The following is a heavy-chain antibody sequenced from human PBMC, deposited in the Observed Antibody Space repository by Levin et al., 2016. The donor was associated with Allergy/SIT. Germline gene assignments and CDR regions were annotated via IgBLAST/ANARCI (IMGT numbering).Heavy chain of an antibody. CDR2: IIPIFGTA. V-gene: IGHV1-69*13. CDR1: GGTFSSYA. Sequence: SVKVSCKASGGTFSSYAISWVRQAPGQGLEWMGGIIPIFGTANYAQKFQGRVTITADESTSTAYMELSSLRSEDTAVYYCAREDRIVVVPAGPKSLDYYYGMDVWGQGTTVTVSS. J-gene: IGHJ6*02. CDR3: AREDRIVVVPAGPKSLDYYYGMDV. D-gene: IGHD2-2*01.